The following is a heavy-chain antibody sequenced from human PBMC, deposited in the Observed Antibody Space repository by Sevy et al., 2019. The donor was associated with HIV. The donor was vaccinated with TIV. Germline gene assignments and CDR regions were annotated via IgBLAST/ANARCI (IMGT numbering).Heavy chain of an antibody. Sequence: SETLSLTRTVSGGSISATSYDWGWIRQPQGKGLEWIATIFYSGTTYYRPSLKSRVAISVDTSKNQFSLRLSSVTATETAIYSCASTQGANTEGDRSDYFSAGDSYFDSWGQGTLVTVSS. CDR2: IFYSGTT. CDR3: ASTQGANTEGDRSDYFSAGDSYFDS. CDR1: GGSISATSYD. V-gene: IGHV4-39*01. D-gene: IGHD3-22*01. J-gene: IGHJ4*02.